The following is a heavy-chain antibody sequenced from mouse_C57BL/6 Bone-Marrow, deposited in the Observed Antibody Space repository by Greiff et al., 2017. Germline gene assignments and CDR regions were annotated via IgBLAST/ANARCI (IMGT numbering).Heavy chain of an antibody. Sequence: QVHVKQPGAELVKPGASVKLSCKASGYTFTSYWMQWVKQRPGQGLEWIGEIDPSDSYTNYNQKLKGKATLTVDTSSSTAYMQLSSLTSEDSAVYYCARRDYGRLFAYWGQGTLVTVSA. J-gene: IGHJ3*01. CDR3: ARRDYGRLFAY. V-gene: IGHV1-50*01. CDR2: IDPSDSYT. D-gene: IGHD1-1*01. CDR1: GYTFTSYW.